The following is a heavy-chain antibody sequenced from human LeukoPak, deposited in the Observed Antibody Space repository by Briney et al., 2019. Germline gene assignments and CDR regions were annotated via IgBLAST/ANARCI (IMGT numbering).Heavy chain of an antibody. V-gene: IGHV4-4*07. CDR2: IHTSGST. D-gene: IGHD6-6*01. J-gene: IGHJ4*02. Sequence: PPETLSLTCTVSGGSITSYYWTYIRQPAGKGLEWIGRIHTSGSTNYNPSLKSRVTMSVDTSKNQFSLNLSSVTAADTAMYYCAREFSGTSIAARVFDSWGQGTLVTVSS. CDR1: GGSITSYY. CDR3: AREFSGTSIAARVFDS.